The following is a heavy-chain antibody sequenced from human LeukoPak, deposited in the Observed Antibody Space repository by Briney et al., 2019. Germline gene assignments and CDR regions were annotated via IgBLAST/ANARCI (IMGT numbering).Heavy chain of an antibody. D-gene: IGHD1-20*01. J-gene: IGHJ4*02. CDR3: ARGLLTGTTGYYFDY. V-gene: IGHV1-46*01. Sequence: ASVKVSCKASGYAFTSYAMNWVRQAPGQGLEWMGIINPSGGSTSYAQKFQGRVTMTRDMSTSTVYMELSSLRSEDTAVYYCARGLLTGTTGYYFDYWGQGTLVTVSS. CDR2: INPSGGST. CDR1: GYAFTSYA.